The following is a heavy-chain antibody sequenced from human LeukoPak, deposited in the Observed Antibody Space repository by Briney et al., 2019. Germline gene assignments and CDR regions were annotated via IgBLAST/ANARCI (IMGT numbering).Heavy chain of an antibody. Sequence: SETLSLTCAVSGGSFSGYYWSWIRQPPGKGLEWIGEINHSGSTNYNPSLKSRVTISVDTSKNQFSLKLSSVTAADTAVYYCARMDYGPYYYYGMDVWGKGTTVTVSS. CDR2: INHSGST. J-gene: IGHJ6*04. D-gene: IGHD4-17*01. CDR3: ARMDYGPYYYYGMDV. CDR1: GGSFSGYY. V-gene: IGHV4-34*01.